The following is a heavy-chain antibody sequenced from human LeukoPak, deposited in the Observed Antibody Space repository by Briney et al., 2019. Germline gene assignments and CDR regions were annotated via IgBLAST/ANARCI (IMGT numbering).Heavy chain of an antibody. CDR2: IYSTGST. Sequence: PSETLSLTCTVSGGSITNHYWSWIRQPAGRALEWIGHIYSTGSTNYNPSLKSRVTMSVGTSKNQFSLKLSSVTAADTAVYYCAREIPRGYYDSTGYPRPFDYWGQGILVTVSS. CDR1: GGSITNHY. D-gene: IGHD3-22*01. CDR3: AREIPRGYYDSTGYPRPFDY. J-gene: IGHJ4*02. V-gene: IGHV4-4*07.